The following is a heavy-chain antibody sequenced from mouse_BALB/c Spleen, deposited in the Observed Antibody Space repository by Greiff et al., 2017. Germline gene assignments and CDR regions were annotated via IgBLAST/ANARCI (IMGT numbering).Heavy chain of an antibody. CDR3: ARSRYGNYVDY. Sequence: EVQLVESGGGLVQPGGSRKLSCAASGFTFSSFGMHWVRQAPEKGLEWVAYISSGSSTIYYADTVKGRFTISRDNPKNTLFLQMTSLRSEDTAMYYCARSRYGNYVDYWGQGTTLTDSS. CDR2: ISSGSSTI. V-gene: IGHV5-17*02. D-gene: IGHD2-10*02. J-gene: IGHJ2*01. CDR1: GFTFSSFG.